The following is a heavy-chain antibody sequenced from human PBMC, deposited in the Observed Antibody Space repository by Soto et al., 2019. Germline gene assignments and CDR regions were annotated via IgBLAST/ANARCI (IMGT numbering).Heavy chain of an antibody. CDR3: AREDCSGGSCYNWFDH. V-gene: IGHV1-2*02. D-gene: IGHD2-15*01. CDR2: INPNSGGT. Sequence: GXSVKNTFQASGYTFTGYYMNGVRQAPGQGLEWMGWINPNSGGTNYAQKFQGRVTMTRDTSISTAYMELSRLRSDDTAVYYCAREDCSGGSCYNWFDHWGQGTLVTVSS. J-gene: IGHJ5*02. CDR1: GYTFTGYY.